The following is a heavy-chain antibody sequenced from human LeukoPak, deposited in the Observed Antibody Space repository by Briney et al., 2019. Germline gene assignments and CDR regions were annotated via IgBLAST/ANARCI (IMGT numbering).Heavy chain of an antibody. D-gene: IGHD2-2*01. CDR1: GFTFSSYA. J-gene: IGHJ2*01. V-gene: IGHV3-30-3*01. Sequence: PGGSLRLSCAASGFTFSSYAMHWVRQAPGKGLEWVAVISYDGSNKYYADSVKGRFTISRDNSKNALYLQMNSLRAEDTAVYYCAREYRGWYFDLWGRGTLLTVSS. CDR2: ISYDGSNK. CDR3: AREYRGWYFDL.